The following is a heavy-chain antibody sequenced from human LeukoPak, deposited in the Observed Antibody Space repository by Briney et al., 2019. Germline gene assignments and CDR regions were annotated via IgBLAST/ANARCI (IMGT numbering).Heavy chain of an antibody. CDR1: GFTFSSHW. J-gene: IGHJ4*02. D-gene: IGHD3-22*01. V-gene: IGHV3-74*01. Sequence: GGSLRLSCAASGFTFSSHWMHWVRQAPGKGLVWVSRINSDGITTSYADSVEGRFTISRDNAKNTLYLQMNSLRAEDTAVYFCARANDSSGYYDYWGQGTLVTVSS. CDR3: ARANDSSGYYDY. CDR2: INSDGITT.